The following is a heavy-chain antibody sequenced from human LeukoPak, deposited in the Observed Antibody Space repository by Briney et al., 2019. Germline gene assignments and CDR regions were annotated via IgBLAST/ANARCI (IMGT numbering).Heavy chain of an antibody. J-gene: IGHJ4*02. Sequence: GGSLRLSCAASGFTFSSYAMSWVRQAPGKGLEWVSAISGSGGSTYYADSVKGRFTISRDNSKNMLYLQMNSLRAEDTAVYYCAKLRIGDARRIVVVPAAIPGYWGQGTLVTVSS. V-gene: IGHV3-23*01. CDR1: GFTFSSYA. D-gene: IGHD2-2*02. CDR2: ISGSGGST. CDR3: AKLRIGDARRIVVVPAAIPGY.